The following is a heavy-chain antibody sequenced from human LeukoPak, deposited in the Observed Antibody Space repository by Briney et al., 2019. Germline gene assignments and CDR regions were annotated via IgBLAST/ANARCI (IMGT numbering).Heavy chain of an antibody. Sequence: PSETLSLACTVSGGSISSYYWSWIRQPPGKGLEWIGYIYYSGSTNYNPSLKSRVTISVDTSKNQFSLKLSSVAAADTAVYYCASVRFSGSYGNYFDYWGQGTLVTVSS. CDR3: ASVRFSGSYGNYFDY. CDR2: IYYSGST. D-gene: IGHD1-26*01. V-gene: IGHV4-59*01. J-gene: IGHJ4*02. CDR1: GGSISSYY.